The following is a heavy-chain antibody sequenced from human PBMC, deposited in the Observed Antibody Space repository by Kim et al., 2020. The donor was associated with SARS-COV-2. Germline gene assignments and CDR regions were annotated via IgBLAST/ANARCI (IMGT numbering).Heavy chain of an antibody. CDR2: IRSKANSYAT. Sequence: GGSLRLSCAASGFTFSGSAMHWVRQASGKGLEWVGRIRSKANSYATAYAASVKGRFTISRDDSKNTAYLQMNSLKTEDTAVYYCTTRLTNYYDSSGYYDYWGQGTLVTVSS. CDR1: GFTFSGSA. V-gene: IGHV3-73*01. J-gene: IGHJ4*02. CDR3: TTRLTNYYDSSGYYDY. D-gene: IGHD3-22*01.